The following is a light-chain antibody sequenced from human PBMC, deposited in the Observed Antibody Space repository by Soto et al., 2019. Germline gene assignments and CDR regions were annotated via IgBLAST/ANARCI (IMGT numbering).Light chain of an antibody. CDR3: QQHNAWPRT. Sequence: EIVMTQSPATLSVSPGERATLSCRASQRVSSNLAWYLQKPGQPPRLLMYAASTRATGIPARFSGSGSGTDYTLTISSLQSEDFGVYYCQQHNAWPRTFGQGTRVEIK. J-gene: IGKJ1*01. CDR1: QRVSSN. CDR2: AAS. V-gene: IGKV3-15*01.